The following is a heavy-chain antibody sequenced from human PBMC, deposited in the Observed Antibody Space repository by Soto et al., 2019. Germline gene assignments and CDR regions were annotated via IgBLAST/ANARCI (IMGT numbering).Heavy chain of an antibody. V-gene: IGHV3-23*01. J-gene: IGHJ4*02. Sequence: EVQLLESGGGLVQPGGSLRLSCAASGFTFSTYAMSWVRQAPGKGLEWVSAISGSGGSTYYADSVKGRFTISRDNSKNTLYLQMNSLRDEDTAVYYCAKDPRIGIAVAGVFDYWGQGTLVTVSS. D-gene: IGHD6-19*01. CDR1: GFTFSTYA. CDR3: AKDPRIGIAVAGVFDY. CDR2: ISGSGGST.